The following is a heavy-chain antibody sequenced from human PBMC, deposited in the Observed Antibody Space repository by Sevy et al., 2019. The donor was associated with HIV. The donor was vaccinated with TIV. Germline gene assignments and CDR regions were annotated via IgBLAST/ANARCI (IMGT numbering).Heavy chain of an antibody. J-gene: IGHJ5*02. CDR1: YGAFSGYY. CDR2: INESGIT. Sequence: SETLSLTCAVHYGAFSGYYWNWIRQVPGKGLEWIGEINESGITYYNPSLKSRVTISVDTSKKQFSLKLNSVTAVDSAVYFCARSPPVVVVPGAPSWFDPWGQGTLVTVSP. D-gene: IGHD2-2*01. CDR3: ARSPPVVVVPGAPSWFDP. V-gene: IGHV4-34*01.